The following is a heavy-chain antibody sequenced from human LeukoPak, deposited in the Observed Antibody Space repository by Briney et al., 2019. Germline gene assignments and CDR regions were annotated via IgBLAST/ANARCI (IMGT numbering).Heavy chain of an antibody. D-gene: IGHD6-25*01. CDR3: ARDDEGAAGTNWFDP. CDR1: GGSISSYY. V-gene: IGHV4-59*01. Sequence: SQTLSLTCTVSGGSISSYYWSWIRQPPGKGLEWIGNIYYSGSTNYNPSLKSRVTISVDTSKNQFSLKLSSVTAADTAVYYCARDDEGAAGTNWFDPWGQGTLVTVSS. CDR2: IYYSGST. J-gene: IGHJ5*02.